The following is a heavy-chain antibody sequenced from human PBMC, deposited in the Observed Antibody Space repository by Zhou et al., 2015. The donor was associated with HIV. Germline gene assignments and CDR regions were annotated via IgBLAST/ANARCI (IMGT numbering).Heavy chain of an antibody. J-gene: IGHJ5*02. V-gene: IGHV1-69*01. CDR1: GGTFSSYG. D-gene: IGHD2-15*01. CDR2: IIPVFGTA. CDR3: AQAEVAATPVGDWFDP. Sequence: QVQLVQSGAEVKKPGSSVKVSCKASGGTFSSYGISWVRQAPGQGLEWMGWIIPVFGTAKYAQKFQGRVTITADESTSTAYMELSSLRSEDTAVYYCAQAEVAATPVGDWFDPWGQGTLVTVSS.